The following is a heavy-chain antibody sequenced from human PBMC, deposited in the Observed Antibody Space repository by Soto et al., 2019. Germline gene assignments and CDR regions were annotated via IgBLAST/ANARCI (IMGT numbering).Heavy chain of an antibody. CDR2: ISSSGTLT. D-gene: IGHD6-6*01. V-gene: IGHV3-11*01. CDR3: ARSRLGVGDPFDL. J-gene: IGHJ3*01. CDR1: GFSFSNYY. Sequence: QVQLVDSGGGLVKTGGSLRLSCAASGFSFSNYYFTYILQAPGKGLEWIAYISSSGTLTHYADSVQGRFSISRDNANYSLSLQFNDLRVEDRAVYYCARSRLGVGDPFDLWGQGTSVLVSS.